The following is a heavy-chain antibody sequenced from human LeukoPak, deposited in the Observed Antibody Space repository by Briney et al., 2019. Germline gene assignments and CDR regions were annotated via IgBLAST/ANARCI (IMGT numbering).Heavy chain of an antibody. CDR3: AKSRSDILTGYYGPFDY. J-gene: IGHJ4*02. Sequence: GGSLRLSCAASGFTFSSYGMHWVRQAPGKGLEWVAVISYDGSNKYYADPVKGRFTISRDNSKNTLYLQMNSLRAEDTAVYYCAKSRSDILTGYYGPFDYWGQGTLVTVSS. V-gene: IGHV3-30*18. D-gene: IGHD3-9*01. CDR2: ISYDGSNK. CDR1: GFTFSSYG.